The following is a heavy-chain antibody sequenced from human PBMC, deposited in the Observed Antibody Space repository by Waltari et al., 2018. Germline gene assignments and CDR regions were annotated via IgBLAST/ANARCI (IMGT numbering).Heavy chain of an antibody. V-gene: IGHV4-59*01. Sequence: QVQLQESGPGLVKPSETLSLTCTVPGGPISRYYLRWIRQPPGKGLEWIGYIYYSGSTNYNPSLKSRVTISVDTSKNQFSLKLSSVTAADTAVYYCARVSGYSSGWYLFDYWGQGTLVTVSS. D-gene: IGHD6-19*01. J-gene: IGHJ4*02. CDR2: IYYSGST. CDR3: ARVSGYSSGWYLFDY. CDR1: GGPISRYY.